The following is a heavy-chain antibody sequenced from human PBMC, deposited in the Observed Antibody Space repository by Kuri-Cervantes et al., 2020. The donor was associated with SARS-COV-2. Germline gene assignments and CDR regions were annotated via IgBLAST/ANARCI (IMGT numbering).Heavy chain of an antibody. CDR3: ARTFMGYYYYMDV. J-gene: IGHJ6*03. CDR1: GFTFSSYS. V-gene: IGHV3-21*01. Sequence: GGSLRLSCAASGFTFSSYSMNWVRQAPGKGLEWVSSISSSSYIYYADSVKGRFTISRDNAKNSLYLQMNSLRAEDTAVYYCARTFMGYYYYMDVWGKGTTVTVSS. CDR2: ISSSSYI. D-gene: IGHD3-3*02.